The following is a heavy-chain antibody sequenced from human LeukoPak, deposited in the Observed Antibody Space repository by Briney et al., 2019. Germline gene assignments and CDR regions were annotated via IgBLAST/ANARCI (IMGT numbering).Heavy chain of an antibody. Sequence: GGFLRLSCAASGFTFSSYGMHWVRQAPGKGLEWVAFIRYDGSNKYYADSVKGRFTISRDNSKNTLYLQMNSLRAEDTAVYYCAKGYLVVVAAGVDYWGQGTLVTVSS. CDR2: IRYDGSNK. CDR1: GFTFSSYG. CDR3: AKGYLVVVAAGVDY. V-gene: IGHV3-30*02. J-gene: IGHJ4*02. D-gene: IGHD2-15*01.